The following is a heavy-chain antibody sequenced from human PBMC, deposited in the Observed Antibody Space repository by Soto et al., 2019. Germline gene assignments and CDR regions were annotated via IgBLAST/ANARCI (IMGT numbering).Heavy chain of an antibody. V-gene: IGHV4-39*01. CDR2: IYYSGST. CDR3: ATSNWCEP. Sequence: SETLSLTCTVSGGSIGSRGYYWGWIRQPPGKGLEWIGTIYYSGSTYYNPSLKSRVTISVDTSKNQFSLKLSSVTAADTAVYYCATSNWCEPWGQGTLVTVS. CDR1: GGSIGSRGYY. J-gene: IGHJ5*02.